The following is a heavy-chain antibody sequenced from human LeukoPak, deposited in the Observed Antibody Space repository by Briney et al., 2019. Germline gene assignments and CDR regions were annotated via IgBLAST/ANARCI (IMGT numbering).Heavy chain of an antibody. Sequence: SQTLSLTCTVSGGSISSGSYYWSWIRQPAGKGLEWIGRVYTSGSTNYNPSLKSRVTISVDTSKNQFSLNLSSVTAADTAVYYCARRTYGSGSYYNAFGAFDIWGQGTMVTVSS. CDR3: ARRTYGSGSYYNAFGAFDI. D-gene: IGHD3-10*01. J-gene: IGHJ3*02. CDR2: VYTSGST. V-gene: IGHV4-61*02. CDR1: GGSISSGSYY.